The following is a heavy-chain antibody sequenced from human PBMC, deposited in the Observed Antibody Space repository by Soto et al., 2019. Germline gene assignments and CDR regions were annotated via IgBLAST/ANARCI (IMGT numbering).Heavy chain of an antibody. V-gene: IGHV5-51*01. D-gene: IGHD2-2*02. J-gene: IGHJ6*04. CDR3: ASNGYCSSTSCYKPYYYYGMDV. Sequence: PGESLKISCKGSGYSFTSYWIGWVRQIPGKGLEWMGIIYPFDSDTRYSPSFQGQVTISADKSISTAYLQWSSLKASDTAMYYCASNGYCSSTSCYKPYYYYGMDVWGKGNTVTVSS. CDR2: IYPFDSDT. CDR1: GYSFTSYW.